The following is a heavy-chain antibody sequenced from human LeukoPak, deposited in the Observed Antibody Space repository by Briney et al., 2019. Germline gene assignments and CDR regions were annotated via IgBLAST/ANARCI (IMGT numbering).Heavy chain of an antibody. CDR2: ISSNGNNE. V-gene: IGHV3-30*19. CDR1: GFIFTSYG. CDR3: TRIKYSTCWSGDY. D-gene: IGHD6-13*01. J-gene: IGHJ4*02. Sequence: GGSLRLSCVASGFIFTSYGMHWVRQAPGKGLQWVALISSNGNNERYADSVKGRFSISRDNSKNTMYLRMNSLRAEDTAIYYCTRIKYSTCWSGDYWGQGALVTVSS.